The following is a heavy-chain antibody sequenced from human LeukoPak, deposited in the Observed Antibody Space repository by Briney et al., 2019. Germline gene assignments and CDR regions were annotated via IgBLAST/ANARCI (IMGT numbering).Heavy chain of an antibody. D-gene: IGHD3-10*01. Sequence: GGSLRLSCAASGFTFSSYSMNWVRQAPGKGLEWVSSISSSSSYIYYADSVKGRFTISRDNAKNSLYLQMNSLRAEDTAVYYCAREIFGSGSYPDFWGQGTLVTVSS. CDR1: GFTFSSYS. V-gene: IGHV3-21*01. CDR2: ISSSSSYI. CDR3: AREIFGSGSYPDF. J-gene: IGHJ4*02.